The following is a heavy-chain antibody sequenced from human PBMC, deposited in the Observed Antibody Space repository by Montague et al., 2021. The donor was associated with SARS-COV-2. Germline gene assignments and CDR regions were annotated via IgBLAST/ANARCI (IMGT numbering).Heavy chain of an antibody. Sequence: SETLSLTCAVSGGSISSSNWWSWVRQPPGKGLEWIGEINHSGNTNYNPSLQSRFTISVDKSKNQFSLRLSSVTAADTAVYYCARSSILGAYRFDYWGQGTLVTVSS. D-gene: IGHD3-16*01. J-gene: IGHJ4*02. V-gene: IGHV4-4*02. CDR2: INHSGNT. CDR1: GGSISSSNW. CDR3: ARSSILGAYRFDY.